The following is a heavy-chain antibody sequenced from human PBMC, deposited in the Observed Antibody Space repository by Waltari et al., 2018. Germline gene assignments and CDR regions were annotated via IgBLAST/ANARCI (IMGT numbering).Heavy chain of an antibody. CDR3: ARHWNWAWDY. V-gene: IGHV3-7*01. Sequence: EVQLVESGGGLFQPGGSLRLSCVASGFTLSSSWMSWVRQAPGKGLEWVANTNEDGTAKHYVDSVKGRFTISRDNAKNSLYLQMSDLRAEDTAVYYCARHWNWAWDYWGQGTLVTVSS. CDR1: GFTLSSSW. CDR2: TNEDGTAK. D-gene: IGHD1-7*01. J-gene: IGHJ4*02.